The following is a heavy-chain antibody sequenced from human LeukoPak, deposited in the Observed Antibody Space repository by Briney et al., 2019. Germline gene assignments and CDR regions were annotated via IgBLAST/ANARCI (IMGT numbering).Heavy chain of an antibody. CDR3: ARVRPPREAAAGIGY. CDR1: GYTFTGYY. V-gene: IGHV1-2*02. CDR2: INPNSGGT. J-gene: IGHJ4*02. Sequence: ASVKVSCKASGYTFTGYYMHWVRQAPGQGLEWMGWINPNSGGTNYAQKFQGRVTMTRDTSISTAYMELSRLRSDDTAVYYCARVRPPREAAAGIGYWGQGTLVTVS. D-gene: IGHD6-13*01.